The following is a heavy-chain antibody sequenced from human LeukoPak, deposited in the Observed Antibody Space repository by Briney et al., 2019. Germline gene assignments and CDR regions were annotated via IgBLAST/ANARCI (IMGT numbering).Heavy chain of an antibody. CDR2: INYRGST. D-gene: IGHD2/OR15-2a*01. V-gene: IGHV4-34*01. Sequence: PSETLSLTCAVYGGSFSGYYWSWIRKPPGKGLEWIGDINYRGSTNYNSSLKSRVTISVDTSKNEVSLKLASVTAADTDVYYCARGNYEYGSNLIDSWGRGTLVIVSS. J-gene: IGHJ4*02. CDR3: ARGNYEYGSNLIDS. CDR1: GGSFSGYY.